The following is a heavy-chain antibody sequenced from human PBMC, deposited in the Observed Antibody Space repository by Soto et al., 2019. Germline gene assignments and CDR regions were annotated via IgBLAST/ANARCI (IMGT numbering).Heavy chain of an antibody. D-gene: IGHD3-9*01. CDR3: AGLGLNYDILTGPRDAFDI. CDR1: GFTFSSYS. J-gene: IGHJ3*02. CDR2: ISSSSSYI. Sequence: GGSLRLSCAASGFTFSSYSMNWVRQAPGKGLEWVSSISSSSSYIYYADSVKGRFTISRANAKNSLYLQMNSLRAEDTAVYYCAGLGLNYDILTGPRDAFDIWGQGTMVTVSS. V-gene: IGHV3-21*01.